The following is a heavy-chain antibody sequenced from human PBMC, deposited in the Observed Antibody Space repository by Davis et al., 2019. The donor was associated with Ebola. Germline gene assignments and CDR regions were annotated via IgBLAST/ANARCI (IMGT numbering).Heavy chain of an antibody. D-gene: IGHD2-15*01. CDR3: ARGYCSGGSCYGYYYGMDV. CDR2: IIPIFGTA. V-gene: IGHV1-69*13. CDR1: GGTFSSYA. Sequence: SVKVSCKASGGTFSSYAISWVRQAPGQGLEWMGGIIPIFGTANYAQKFQGRVTITADESTSTAYMELSSLRSEDTAVYYCARGYCSGGSCYGYYYGMDVWGQGTTVTVPS. J-gene: IGHJ6*02.